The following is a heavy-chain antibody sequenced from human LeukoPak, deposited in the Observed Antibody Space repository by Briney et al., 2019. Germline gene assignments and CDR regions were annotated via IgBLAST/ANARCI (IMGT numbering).Heavy chain of an antibody. V-gene: IGHV4-34*01. J-gene: IGHJ6*02. D-gene: IGHD4-17*01. CDR2: INHSGST. Sequence: SETLSLTCAVHGGSFSGYYWSWIRQPPGKGLEWIGEINHSGSTNYNPSLKSRVTISVDTSKNQFSLKLSSVTAADTAVYYCASPLDYGAELDVWGQGTTVTVSS. CDR3: ASPLDYGAELDV. CDR1: GGSFSGYY.